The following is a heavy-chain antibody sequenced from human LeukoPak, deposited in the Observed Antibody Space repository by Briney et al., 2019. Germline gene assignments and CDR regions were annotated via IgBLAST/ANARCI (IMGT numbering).Heavy chain of an antibody. J-gene: IGHJ6*02. CDR2: INHSGST. V-gene: IGHV4-34*01. CDR3: ARYQLLQYYYYGMDV. D-gene: IGHD2-2*01. CDR1: GGSFSGYY. Sequence: ETLSLTCAVYGGSFSGYYWTWIRQPPGKGLEWIGEINHSGSTNYNPSLKSRVTISADTSKNQFSLKLSSVTAADTAMYYCARYQLLQYYYYGMDVWGQGTTVTVSS.